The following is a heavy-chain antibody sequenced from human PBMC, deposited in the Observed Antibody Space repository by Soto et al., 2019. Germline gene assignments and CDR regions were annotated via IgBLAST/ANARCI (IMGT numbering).Heavy chain of an antibody. D-gene: IGHD2-21*02. Sequence: ETLSRTCPVSGASITDYSWVWIRQPSGKGLEWIGRIFSSGSTNYNPSLKGRITMSLDTSKNQFSLKLNSATATDTAVYFCARDQGVVVTADNWFDPWGQGILVTVYS. CDR1: GASITDYS. CDR2: IFSSGST. J-gene: IGHJ5*02. CDR3: ARDQGVVVTADNWFDP. V-gene: IGHV4-4*07.